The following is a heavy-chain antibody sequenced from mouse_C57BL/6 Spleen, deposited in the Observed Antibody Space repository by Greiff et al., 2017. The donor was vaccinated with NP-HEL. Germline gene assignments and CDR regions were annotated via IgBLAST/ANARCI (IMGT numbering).Heavy chain of an antibody. CDR2: IDPSDSET. CDR3: AKCDYSGSSFYYAMDY. CDR1: GYTFTSYW. Sequence: QVQLQQPGAELVRPGSSVKLSCKASGYTFTSYWMHWVKQRPIQGLEWIGNIDPSDSETHYNQTFKDKATLTVDKSSSTAYMQLSSLTSEDSAVYYCAKCDYSGSSFYYAMDYWGQGTSVTVSS. J-gene: IGHJ4*01. D-gene: IGHD1-1*01. V-gene: IGHV1-52*01.